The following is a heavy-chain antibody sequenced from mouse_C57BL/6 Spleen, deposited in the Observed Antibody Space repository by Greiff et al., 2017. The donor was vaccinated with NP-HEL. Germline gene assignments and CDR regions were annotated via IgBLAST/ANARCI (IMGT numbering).Heavy chain of an antibody. CDR1: GYTFTDYY. J-gene: IGHJ3*01. V-gene: IGHV1-26*01. D-gene: IGHD2-4*01. CDR2: INPNNGGT. CDR3: ARGAIYDYDRRFAY. Sequence: EVQLQQSGPELVKPGASVKISCKASGYTFTDYYMNWVKQSHGKSLEWIGDINPNNGGTSYNQKFKGKATLTVDKSSSTAYMELRSLTSEDSAVYYCARGAIYDYDRRFAYWGQGTLVTVSA.